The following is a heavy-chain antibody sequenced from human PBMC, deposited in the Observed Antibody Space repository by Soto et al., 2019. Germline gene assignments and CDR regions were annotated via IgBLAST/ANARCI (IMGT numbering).Heavy chain of an antibody. Sequence: QMQLVQSGPEVKKPGTSVKVSCKASGFTFTRSAVQWVRQARGQRPEWIGWIVVGSGNTNYAQKFQERVTITRDMSTSTAYMELSILRSEDTAVYYCAAFATTGDAFDVWGQGTMVTVSS. J-gene: IGHJ3*01. CDR3: AAFATTGDAFDV. CDR2: IVVGSGNT. V-gene: IGHV1-58*01. CDR1: GFTFTRSA. D-gene: IGHD4-17*01.